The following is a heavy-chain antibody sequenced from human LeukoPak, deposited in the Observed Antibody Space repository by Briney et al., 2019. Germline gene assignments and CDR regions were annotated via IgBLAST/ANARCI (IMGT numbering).Heavy chain of an antibody. Sequence: SETLSLTCAVYGGSFSGYYWSWIRQPPGEGLEWIGEINHSGSTNYNPSLKSRVTISVDTSKNQFSLKLSSVTAADTAVYYCARALFYYGSGRTFDYWGQGTLVTVSS. CDR2: INHSGST. J-gene: IGHJ4*02. D-gene: IGHD3-10*01. CDR1: GGSFSGYY. V-gene: IGHV4-34*01. CDR3: ARALFYYGSGRTFDY.